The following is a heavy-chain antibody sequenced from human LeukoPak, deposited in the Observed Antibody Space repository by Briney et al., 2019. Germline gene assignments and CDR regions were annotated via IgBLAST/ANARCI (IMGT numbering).Heavy chain of an antibody. CDR1: GFTFDDYG. V-gene: IGHV3-20*04. J-gene: IGHJ5*02. CDR2: INWNGGST. D-gene: IGHD6-19*01. Sequence: GGSLRLSCAASGFTFDDYGMSWVRQAPGKGLGGVSGINWNGGSTGYADSVKGRFTISRDNAKNSLYLQMNSLRAEDTALYYCARDLNPQWLVSFWFDPWGQGTLVTVS. CDR3: ARDLNPQWLVSFWFDP.